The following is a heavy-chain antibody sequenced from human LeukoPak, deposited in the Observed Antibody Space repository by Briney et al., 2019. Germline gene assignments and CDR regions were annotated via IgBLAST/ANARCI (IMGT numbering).Heavy chain of an antibody. CDR3: ARATGWAPFDY. CDR1: GGSISSYY. V-gene: IGHV4-59*01. D-gene: IGHD2-15*01. Sequence: SETLSLTCTVSGGSISSYYWSWIRQPPGKGLEWIGYIYYSGSTNHNPSLKSRVTISVDTSKNQFSLKLSSVTAADTAVYYCARATGWAPFDYWGQGTLVTVSS. CDR2: IYYSGST. J-gene: IGHJ4*02.